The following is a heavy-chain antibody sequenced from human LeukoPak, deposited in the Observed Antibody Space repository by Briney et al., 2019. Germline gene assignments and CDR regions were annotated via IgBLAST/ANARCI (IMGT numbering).Heavy chain of an antibody. CDR3: ARRVVVPAAPYYFDY. Sequence: GGSLRLSCAASGFTFSTYAMHWVRQAPGKGLEWVSVISYDGTNKYYADSVKGRFTISRDNSKNTLYLQMNSLRAEDTAVYYCARRVVVPAAPYYFDYWGQGTLVTVSS. CDR2: ISYDGTNK. D-gene: IGHD2-2*01. V-gene: IGHV3-30-3*01. CDR1: GFTFSTYA. J-gene: IGHJ4*02.